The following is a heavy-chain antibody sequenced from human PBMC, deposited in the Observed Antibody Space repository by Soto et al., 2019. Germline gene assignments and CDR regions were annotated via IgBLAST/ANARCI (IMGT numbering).Heavy chain of an antibody. Sequence: GESLKISCKVSGYSFTTYWIAWVRQMPGKGLEWMGIIFPGDSDTKYNPSFQGQVTISADKSITTTYLQWSSLKASDTAIYYCAASIFYYGMDVWGQGTTVTVSS. J-gene: IGHJ6*02. CDR1: GYSFTTYW. CDR3: AASIFYYGMDV. V-gene: IGHV5-51*01. CDR2: IFPGDSDT.